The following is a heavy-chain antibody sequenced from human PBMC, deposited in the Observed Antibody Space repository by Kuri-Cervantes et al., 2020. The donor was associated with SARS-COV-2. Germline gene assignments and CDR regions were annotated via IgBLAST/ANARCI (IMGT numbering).Heavy chain of an antibody. CDR3: ARASGQLRYSYLDD. V-gene: IGHV3-33*01. Sequence: GGSLRLSCAASGFTFSSYGMRWVRQAPGKGLEWVAVIWYDGSNKYYADSVKGRFTISRDNSKNTVFLQMDSLRAEDTDVYYCARASGQLRYSYLDDWGRGALVTVSS. D-gene: IGHD3-9*01. CDR1: GFTFSSYG. J-gene: IGHJ4*02. CDR2: IWYDGSNK.